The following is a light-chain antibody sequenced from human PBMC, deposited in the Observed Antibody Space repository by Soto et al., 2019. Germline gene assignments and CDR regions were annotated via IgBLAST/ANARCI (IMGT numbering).Light chain of an antibody. CDR1: QGISSY. J-gene: IGKJ1*01. CDR2: AAS. V-gene: IGKV1-8*01. Sequence: AIRMTQSPSSLSASTGDRVTITCRASQGISSYLAWYQQKPGKAPKLLIYAASTLQSGVPSRFSGSGSGTDFNLTIRRLQSEDFATYYCQQHYSYPRTFGQGNKVEIK. CDR3: QQHYSYPRT.